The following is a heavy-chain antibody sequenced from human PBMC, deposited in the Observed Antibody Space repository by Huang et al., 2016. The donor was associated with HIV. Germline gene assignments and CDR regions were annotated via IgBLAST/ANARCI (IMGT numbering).Heavy chain of an antibody. CDR2: ISYDGSNK. V-gene: IGHV3-30*18. Sequence: QVQLVESGGGVVQPGRSLRLSCAASGFTFSSYDMHWVRQAPGKWLDWVAVISYDGSNKYYVDSVKGRFTISRDNSKNTLYLQMNSLRAEDTAVYYCAKGRPKYYYMDVWGKGTTVTVSS. CDR1: GFTFSSYD. J-gene: IGHJ6*03. CDR3: AKGRPKYYYMDV.